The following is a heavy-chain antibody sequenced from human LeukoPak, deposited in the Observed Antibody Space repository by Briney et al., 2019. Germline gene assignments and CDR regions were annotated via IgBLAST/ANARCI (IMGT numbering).Heavy chain of an antibody. J-gene: IGHJ3*02. CDR2: IYYSGST. CDR3: ARYDILTGYDAFDI. D-gene: IGHD3-9*01. Sequence: SETLSLTCTVSGGSISRKSYYWGWTRQPPGKGLEWIGSIYYSGSTYYNPSLKSRVTISVDTSKNQFSLELSSVTAADTAVYYCARYDILTGYDAFDIWGQGTMVTVSS. V-gene: IGHV4-39*07. CDR1: GGSISRKSYY.